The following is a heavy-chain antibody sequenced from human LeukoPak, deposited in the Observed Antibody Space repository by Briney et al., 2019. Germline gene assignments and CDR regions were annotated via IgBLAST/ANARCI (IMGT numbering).Heavy chain of an antibody. CDR2: IYYSGST. D-gene: IGHD6-13*01. Sequence: SETLSLTCTVSGDSINSGAYYWSWIRQHPGEGLEWIGYIYYSGSTYYNPSLKSRVSISIDTSKHQFSLSLSSVTAADTAVYYCAREANTGYSSSWYWFDYWGQGTLVTVSS. CDR3: AREANTGYSSSWYWFDY. CDR1: GDSINSGAYY. J-gene: IGHJ4*02. V-gene: IGHV4-31*03.